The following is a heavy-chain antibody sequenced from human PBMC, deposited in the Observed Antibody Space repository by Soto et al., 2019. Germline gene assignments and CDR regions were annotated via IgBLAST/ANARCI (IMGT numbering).Heavy chain of an antibody. Sequence: QVQLVQSGAEVKKPGSSVKVSCKASGGTFSSYAISWVRQAPGQGLEWMGGIIPIFGTANYAQKFQGRVTITADESTSTAYRELSSLRSEDRSVYYCARADSGYLPYDYGMDVWGQGTTVTVSS. J-gene: IGHJ6*02. CDR1: GGTFSSYA. D-gene: IGHD5-12*01. V-gene: IGHV1-69*01. CDR3: ARADSGYLPYDYGMDV. CDR2: IIPIFGTA.